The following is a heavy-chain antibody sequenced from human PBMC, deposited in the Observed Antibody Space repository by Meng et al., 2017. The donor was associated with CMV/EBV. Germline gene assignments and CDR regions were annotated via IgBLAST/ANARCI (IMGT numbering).Heavy chain of an antibody. Sequence: GGSLRLSCAASGFTFSSYGMHWVRQAPGKGLEWVAFIRYDGSNKYYADSVKGRFTIFRDNSKNTLYLQMNSLRAEDTAVYYCANVAQSPGWELHHYYYGMDVWGQGTTVTVSS. V-gene: IGHV3-30*02. CDR1: GFTFSSYG. J-gene: IGHJ6*02. CDR3: ANVAQSPGWELHHYYYGMDV. CDR2: IRYDGSNK. D-gene: IGHD1-26*01.